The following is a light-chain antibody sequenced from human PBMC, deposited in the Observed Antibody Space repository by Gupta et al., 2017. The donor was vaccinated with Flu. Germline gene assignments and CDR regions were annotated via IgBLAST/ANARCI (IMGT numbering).Light chain of an antibody. CDR1: HWINSS. CDR2: GAV. CDR3: LQSHSTPWT. Sequence: GDRVSITCRASHWINSSLNWFQQKPGKYPILLIYGAVTLQSGVPSRFSGSVSGTDCTLTISSLEPEDFATYYCLQSHSTPWTFGQGTGVRI. V-gene: IGKV1-39*01. J-gene: IGKJ1*01.